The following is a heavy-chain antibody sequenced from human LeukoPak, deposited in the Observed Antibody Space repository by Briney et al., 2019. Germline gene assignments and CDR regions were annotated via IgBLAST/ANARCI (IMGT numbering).Heavy chain of an antibody. CDR1: GGSISSGSYY. D-gene: IGHD3-10*01. J-gene: IGHJ5*02. CDR3: ARGGSYYGSGSYYKRNWFDP. V-gene: IGHV4-61*02. CDR2: IYTSGST. Sequence: SETLSLTCTVSGGSISSGSYYWSWIRQPAGKGLEWIGRIYTSGSTNYNPSLKSRVTISVDTSKNQFSLKLSSVTAADTAVYYCARGGSYYGSGSYYKRNWFDPWGQGTLVTVSS.